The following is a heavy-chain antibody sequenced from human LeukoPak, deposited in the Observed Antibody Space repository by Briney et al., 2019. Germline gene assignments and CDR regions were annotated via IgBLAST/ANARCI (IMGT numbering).Heavy chain of an antibody. V-gene: IGHV4-39*07. D-gene: IGHD2-2*03. CDR2: IYYSGST. CDR1: GGSISTYY. J-gene: IGHJ5*02. CDR3: ARLLRVGYCSTTTCNWFDP. Sequence: SETLSLTCTVSGGSISTYYWGWIRQPPGKGLEWIGSIYYSGSTYYSPSLKSRVTISVDTSKNQFSLKLSSVTAADTAVYYCARLLRVGYCSTTTCNWFDPWGQGTLVTVSS.